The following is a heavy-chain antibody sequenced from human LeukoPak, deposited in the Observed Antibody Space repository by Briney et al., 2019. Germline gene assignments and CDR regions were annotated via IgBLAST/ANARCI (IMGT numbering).Heavy chain of an antibody. V-gene: IGHV4-61*02. CDR2: IYTSGST. CDR3: ARLPRLGGYYFDY. D-gene: IGHD3-16*01. CDR1: GGSISSSSYY. J-gene: IGHJ4*02. Sequence: SETLSLTCTVSGGSISSSSYYWSWIRQPAGKGLEWIGRIYTSGSTNYNPSLKSRVTISVDTSKNQFSLKLSSVTAADTAVYYCARLPRLGGYYFDYWGQGTLVTVSS.